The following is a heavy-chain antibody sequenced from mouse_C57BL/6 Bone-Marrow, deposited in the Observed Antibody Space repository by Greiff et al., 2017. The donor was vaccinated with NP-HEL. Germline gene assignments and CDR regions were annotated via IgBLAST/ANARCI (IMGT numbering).Heavy chain of an antibody. V-gene: IGHV1-81*01. Sequence: QVQLKESGAELARPGASVKLSCKASGYTFTSYGISWVKQRTGQGLEWIGEIYPRSGNTYYNEKFKGKATLTADKSSSTAYMELRSLTSEDSAVYFCARRTSIAYWGQGTLVSVSA. CDR3: ARRTSIAY. J-gene: IGHJ3*01. CDR2: IYPRSGNT. CDR1: GYTFTSYG.